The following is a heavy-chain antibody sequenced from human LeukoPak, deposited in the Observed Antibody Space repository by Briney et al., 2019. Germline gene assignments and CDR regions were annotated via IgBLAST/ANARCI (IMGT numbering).Heavy chain of an antibody. J-gene: IGHJ6*03. CDR1: GGSFSGYY. CDR2: INHSGST. V-gene: IGHV4-34*01. Sequence: SETLSLTCAVYGGSFSGYYWSWIRQPPGKGLEWIGEINHSGSTNYNPSLKSRVTISVDTSKNQFSLKLSSVTAADTAVYYCAREGSSSFTYYYYYMDVWGKGTTVTVSS. CDR3: AREGSSSFTYYYYYMDV. D-gene: IGHD6-13*01.